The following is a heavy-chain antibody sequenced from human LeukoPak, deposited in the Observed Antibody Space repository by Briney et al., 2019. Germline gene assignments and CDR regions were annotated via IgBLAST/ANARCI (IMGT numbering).Heavy chain of an antibody. Sequence: PGGSLRLSCAASGFTFDDYGMSWVRQAPGKGLEWVSGINWNGGSTGYADSVKDRFTISRDNAKNSLYLQMNSLRAEDTAVYYCARDRYSGYDHYFDYWGQGTLVTVSS. D-gene: IGHD5-12*01. CDR3: ARDRYSGYDHYFDY. CDR1: GFTFDDYG. V-gene: IGHV3-20*04. J-gene: IGHJ4*02. CDR2: INWNGGST.